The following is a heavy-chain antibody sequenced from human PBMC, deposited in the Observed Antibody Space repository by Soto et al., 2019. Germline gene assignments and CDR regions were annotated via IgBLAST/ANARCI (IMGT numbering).Heavy chain of an antibody. CDR3: ARGSVDTVDSSGFYDY. Sequence: SETLSLTCAVYGGSFSAYYWSWIRQPPGKGLEWIGEINHSGGTSYNPSLKSRVTISVDTSKSQFSLKLTSVTAADRAVYYCARGSVDTVDSSGFYDYWGQGTPVTVSS. V-gene: IGHV4-34*01. D-gene: IGHD3-22*01. CDR1: GGSFSAYY. CDR2: INHSGGT. J-gene: IGHJ4*02.